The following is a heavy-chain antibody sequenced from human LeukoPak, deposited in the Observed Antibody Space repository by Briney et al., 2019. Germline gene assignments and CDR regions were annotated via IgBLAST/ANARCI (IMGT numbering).Heavy chain of an antibody. D-gene: IGHD5-18*01. J-gene: IGHJ3*02. CDR3: ARDWVDTAMASDAFDI. CDR2: IYYSGST. V-gene: IGHV4-39*07. CDR1: GGSISSSSYY. Sequence: SETLSLTCTVSGGSISSSSYYWGWIRQPPGKGLEWIESIYYSGSTYYNPSLKSRVTISVDTSKNQFSLKLSSVTAADTAVYYCARDWVDTAMASDAFDIWGQGTMVTVSS.